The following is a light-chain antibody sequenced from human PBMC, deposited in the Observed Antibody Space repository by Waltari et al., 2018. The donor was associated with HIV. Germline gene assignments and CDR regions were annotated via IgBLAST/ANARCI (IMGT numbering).Light chain of an antibody. CDR3: QQYYSNSYT. J-gene: IGKJ2*01. CDR2: WAS. Sequence: DIVMTQSQESLPVSLGERATINCKSSQSVLYSSNNKNYLAWYQQKPGQPPNLLIYWASTRESGVPDRFSGSGSGTDFTLTISSLQTEDVAVYYCQQYYSNSYTFGQGTKLEIK. CDR1: QSVLYSSNNKNY. V-gene: IGKV4-1*01.